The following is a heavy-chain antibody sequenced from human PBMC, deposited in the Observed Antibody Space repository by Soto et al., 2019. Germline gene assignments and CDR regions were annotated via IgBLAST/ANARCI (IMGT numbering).Heavy chain of an antibody. CDR2: ISSSRSDT. D-gene: IGHD6-13*01. J-gene: IGHJ4*02. Sequence: PGGSLKVSCAAPGFIFSGYYMTWIRQAPGKGLEWVSYISSSRSDTNYADSVKGRFTISRDNAKNSLYLQMNSLRAEDTAVYYCARGSPLIAAAGTTDYWGQGTLVTVSS. CDR3: ARGSPLIAAAGTTDY. V-gene: IGHV3-11*05. CDR1: GFIFSGYY.